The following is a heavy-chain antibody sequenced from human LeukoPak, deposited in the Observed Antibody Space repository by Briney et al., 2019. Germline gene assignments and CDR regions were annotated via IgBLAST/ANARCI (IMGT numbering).Heavy chain of an antibody. CDR3: AGYGGDWDFDH. Sequence: SETLSLTCTVSGGSISTYYWNWIRQPPGKGLEWIGYIYYSGSTNYNPSLKSRVTISVDTSKNQFSLKLSSVTAADTAIYYCAGYGGDWDFDHWGRGTLVTVSS. V-gene: IGHV4-59*12. CDR1: GGSISTYY. J-gene: IGHJ4*02. D-gene: IGHD2-21*01. CDR2: IYYSGST.